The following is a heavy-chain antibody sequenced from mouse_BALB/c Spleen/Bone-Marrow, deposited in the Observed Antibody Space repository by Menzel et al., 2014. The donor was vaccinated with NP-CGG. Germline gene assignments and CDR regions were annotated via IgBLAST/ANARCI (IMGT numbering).Heavy chain of an antibody. D-gene: IGHD1-1*02. V-gene: IGHV1S22*01. J-gene: IGHJ4*01. CDR3: GCYDYAMDY. Sequence: KQSGSELVRPGASVKLSCKASGYTFTSYWIHWVKQRPGQGPEWIGNIYPGSGTINYDEKFKNKATLTVDTSSSIAYMQLSSLTSEDSAVYYCGCYDYAMDYWGQGTSVTVSS. CDR1: GYTFTSYW. CDR2: IYPGSGTI.